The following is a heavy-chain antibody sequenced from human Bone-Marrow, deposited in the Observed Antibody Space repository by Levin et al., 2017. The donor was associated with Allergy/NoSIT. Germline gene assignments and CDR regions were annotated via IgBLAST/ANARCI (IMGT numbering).Heavy chain of an antibody. CDR1: GYTFTSYG. D-gene: IGHD2-21*02. V-gene: IGHV1-18*01. CDR3: TRDGSIVSVTGLLDY. CDR2: ISGYNGKT. Sequence: PGESLKISCKASGYTFTSYGFNWVRQAPGQGLEWMGWISGYNGKTEYSPRFQGRVTMTIDRSTTTVYMELRNLKSDDTAVYYCTRDGSIVSVTGLLDYWGQGTLVTVSS. J-gene: IGHJ4*02.